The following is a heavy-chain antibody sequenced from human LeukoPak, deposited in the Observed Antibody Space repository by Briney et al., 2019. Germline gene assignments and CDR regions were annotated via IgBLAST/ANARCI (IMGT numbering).Heavy chain of an antibody. CDR1: GFTFSSYS. Sequence: GGSLRLSCAASGFTFSSYSMNWVRQAPGKGLEWVSYISSSSSTIYYADSVKGRFTISRDNAKNSLYLQMNSLRAEDTAVYYCARGRYWANYYYYYMDVWGKGTTVTVSS. J-gene: IGHJ6*03. V-gene: IGHV3-48*01. CDR3: ARGRYWANYYYYYMDV. CDR2: ISSSSSTI. D-gene: IGHD2-8*02.